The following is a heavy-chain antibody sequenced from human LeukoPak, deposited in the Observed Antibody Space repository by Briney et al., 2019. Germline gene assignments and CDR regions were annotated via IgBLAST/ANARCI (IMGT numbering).Heavy chain of an antibody. CDR2: TNHSGST. V-gene: IGHV4-34*01. J-gene: IGHJ4*02. Sequence: SETLSLTCAVYGGSFSGYYWSWIRQPPGKGLEWIGETNHSGSTNYNPSLKSRVTISVDTSKNQFSLKLSSVTAADTAVYYCARGHSTYGGNSGFDYWGQGTLVTVSS. CDR1: GGSFSGYY. CDR3: ARGHSTYGGNSGFDY. D-gene: IGHD4-23*01.